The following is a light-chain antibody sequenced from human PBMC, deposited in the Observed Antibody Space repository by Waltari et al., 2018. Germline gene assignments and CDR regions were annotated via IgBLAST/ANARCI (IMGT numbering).Light chain of an antibody. CDR3: QHLHNYPLT. J-gene: IGKJ4*01. CDR1: QGISNY. Sequence: DTQLTQSPSILSASVGDRLTITSRYSQGISNYFAWYQQKPGKVPKLLIYDVSTLQSGAPSRFSGSGSGTEFTLTISSLQPEDFATYYCQHLHNYPLTFGGGTKVEIK. V-gene: IGKV1-9*01. CDR2: DVS.